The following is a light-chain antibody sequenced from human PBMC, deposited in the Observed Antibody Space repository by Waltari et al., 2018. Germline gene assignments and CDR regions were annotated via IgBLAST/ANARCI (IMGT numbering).Light chain of an antibody. CDR1: VLAEKY. CDR2: QDT. CDR3: HAAADNNWF. J-gene: IGLJ2*01. V-gene: IGLV3-27*01. Sequence: YDLTQPLSVSVSPGQTATITCSGDVLAEKYVRWFQQKPGQAPTLSLYQDTERPSGIPERFSGSRSGSTVTLTIRGALLEDEADYHCHAAADNNWFFGGGTKLTVL.